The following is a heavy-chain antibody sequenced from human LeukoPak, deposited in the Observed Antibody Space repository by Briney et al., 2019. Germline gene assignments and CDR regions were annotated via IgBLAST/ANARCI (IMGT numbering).Heavy chain of an antibody. CDR3: TTGYDSAWHDGY. V-gene: IGHV3-15*01. CDR1: GCIFSSYS. J-gene: IGHJ4*02. Sequence: PGGSLRLSCAASGCIFSSYSMNWVRQAPGKGLEWVARIKRKVDGGTTDYTAPVKGRFTISRDDSKNTLYLQMNSLGTDDTALYFCTTGYDSAWHDGYWGQGTLVTVSP. D-gene: IGHD6-25*01. CDR2: IKRKVDGGTT.